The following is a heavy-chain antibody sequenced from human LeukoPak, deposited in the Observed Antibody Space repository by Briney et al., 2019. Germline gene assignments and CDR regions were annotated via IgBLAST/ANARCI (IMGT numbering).Heavy chain of an antibody. CDR3: ARGINYYDSSGSFDY. J-gene: IGHJ4*02. V-gene: IGHV4-61*01. CDR1: GYSISSGYY. Sequence: SETLSLTCTVSGYSISSGYYWSWIRQPPGKGLEWIGYIYYSGSTNYNPSLKSRVTISVDTSKNQFSLKLSSVTAADTAVYCCARGINYYDSSGSFDYWGQGTLVTVSS. CDR2: IYYSGST. D-gene: IGHD3-22*01.